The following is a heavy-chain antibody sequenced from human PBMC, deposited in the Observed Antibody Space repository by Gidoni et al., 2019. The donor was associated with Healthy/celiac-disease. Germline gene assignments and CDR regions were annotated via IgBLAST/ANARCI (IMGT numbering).Heavy chain of an antibody. Sequence: EVQLVASGGGVVQPGVSLRRYCAASGFTFSSYWMHWVRQAPGKGLVWVSRINSDGSSTSYADSVKGRFTISRDNAKNTLYLQMNSLRAEDTAVYYCVGGSGYYFDYWGQGTLVTVSS. J-gene: IGHJ4*02. CDR1: GFTFSSYW. D-gene: IGHD2-15*01. CDR3: VGGSGYYFDY. CDR2: INSDGSST. V-gene: IGHV3-74*01.